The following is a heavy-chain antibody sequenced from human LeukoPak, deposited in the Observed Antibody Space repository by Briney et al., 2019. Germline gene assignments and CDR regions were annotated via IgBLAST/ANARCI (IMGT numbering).Heavy chain of an antibody. Sequence: GGSLRLSCAASGFTFSGHWMSWVRQAPGKGLEWVANINQGGSDKYYVDSVKGRFTISRDNANNLLYLQKNSLRGEDTAVYYCTRDRSRAEDDWGQGTLVTVSS. D-gene: IGHD1-14*01. J-gene: IGHJ4*02. CDR3: TRDRSRAEDD. CDR2: INQGGSDK. CDR1: GFTFSGHW. V-gene: IGHV3-7*01.